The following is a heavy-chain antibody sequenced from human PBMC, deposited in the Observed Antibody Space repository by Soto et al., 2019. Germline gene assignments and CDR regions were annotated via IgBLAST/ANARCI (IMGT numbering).Heavy chain of an antibody. V-gene: IGHV3-74*01. D-gene: IGHD3-10*01. CDR3: ARDRDYPDSFDI. J-gene: IGHJ3*02. CDR1: GFPFGTFY. Sequence: EVQLVESGGGLIQPGESLRLSCAASGFPFGTFYMHWVRQAPGKGLEWVSHISGDGTTTVYADSVKGRFTISRDNAKNTLYLQMTSLRAEDTAVYYCARDRDYPDSFDIWGQGTMVTVSP. CDR2: ISGDGTTT.